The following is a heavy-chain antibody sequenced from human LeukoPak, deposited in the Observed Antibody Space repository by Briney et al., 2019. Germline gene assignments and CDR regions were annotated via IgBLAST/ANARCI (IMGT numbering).Heavy chain of an antibody. CDR2: IYHSGST. CDR1: GGSISSGGYS. Sequence: SETLSLTCAVSGGSISSGGYSWSWIRQPPGKGLEWIGYIYHSGSTYYNPSLKSRVTISVDRSKNQFSLKLSSVTAADTAVYYCARHVREPRLNWFDPWGQGTLVTVSS. J-gene: IGHJ5*02. V-gene: IGHV4-30-2*01. CDR3: ARHVREPRLNWFDP. D-gene: IGHD3-10*02.